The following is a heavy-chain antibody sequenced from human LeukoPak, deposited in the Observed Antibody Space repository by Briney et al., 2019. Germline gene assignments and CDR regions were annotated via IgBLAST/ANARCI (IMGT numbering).Heavy chain of an antibody. D-gene: IGHD3-22*01. CDR3: ASGHTDSSGYYDY. CDR1: GYSISSGYY. CDR2: IYHSGST. Sequence: SETLSLTCAVSGYSISSGYYWGWIPQPPGKGLEWIGSIYHSGSTYYNPSLKSRVTISVDTSKNQLSLKLSSVTAADTAVYYCASGHTDSSGYYDYWGQGTLVTVSS. V-gene: IGHV4-38-2*01. J-gene: IGHJ4*02.